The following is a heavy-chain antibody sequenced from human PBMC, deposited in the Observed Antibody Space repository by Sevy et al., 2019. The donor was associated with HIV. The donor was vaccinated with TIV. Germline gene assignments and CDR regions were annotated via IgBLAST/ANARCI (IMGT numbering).Heavy chain of an antibody. CDR1: GDSISCYF. CDR2: LYYSGSI. D-gene: IGHD2-21*01. V-gene: IGHV4-59*01. CDR3: ARDSAVVPRALVY. Sequence: SETLSLTCNVSGDSISCYFWSWFRQPPGKGLEWIGYLYYSGSIEYNPSLRSRVTISVDTSKKHFSMKLRSVTAADTAMYYCARDSAVVPRALVYWGQGTLVTVSS. J-gene: IGHJ4*02.